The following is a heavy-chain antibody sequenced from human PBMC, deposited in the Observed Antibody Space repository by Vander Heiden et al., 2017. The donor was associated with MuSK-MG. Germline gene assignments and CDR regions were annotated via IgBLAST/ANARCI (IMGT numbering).Heavy chain of an antibody. CDR1: GFTFSNAW. CDR2: SKSKTDGGTT. J-gene: IGHJ4*02. V-gene: IGHV3-15*01. Sequence: EVQLVESGGGLVKPGGSLRLSCAASGFTFSNAWMSWVRQAPGKGLEWVGRSKSKTDGGTTDYAAPVKGRFTSSRDDSKNTLYLQMNRMKTEDTAVYYCTTEDYYGSLRYWGQGTLVTVSS. D-gene: IGHD3-10*01. CDR3: TTEDYYGSLRY.